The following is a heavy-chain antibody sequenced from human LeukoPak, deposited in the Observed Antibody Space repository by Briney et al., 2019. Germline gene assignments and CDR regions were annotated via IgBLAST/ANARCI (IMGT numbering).Heavy chain of an antibody. J-gene: IGHJ4*02. CDR3: ARHREVTYYYDSSGYYPVRAPGVGKIDY. D-gene: IGHD3-22*01. CDR1: VGPISSSKW. V-gene: IGHV4-4*02. CDR2: LYHSGSC. Sequence: SETLSLTCGVSVGPISSSKWWICVRQPPGKALEGIGELYHSGSCNYNPSLKTRVTITVDKYKNPFSLRLGSVTAADTAVYYCARHREVTYYYDSSGYYPVRAPGVGKIDYWGQGTLVTVSS.